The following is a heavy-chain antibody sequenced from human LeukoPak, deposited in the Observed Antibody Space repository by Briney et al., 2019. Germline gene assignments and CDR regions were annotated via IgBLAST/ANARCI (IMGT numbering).Heavy chain of an antibody. J-gene: IGHJ6*03. CDR2: IIPIFGTA. CDR1: GGTFSSYA. Sequence: ASVKVSCKASGGTFSSYAISWVRQAPGQGLEWMGGIIPIFGTANYAQKFQGRVTITADKSTSTAYMELSSLRSEDTAVYYCARVYCSGGSCYSPYYYYYMDVWGKGTTVTVSS. V-gene: IGHV1-69*06. CDR3: ARVYCSGGSCYSPYYYYYMDV. D-gene: IGHD2-15*01.